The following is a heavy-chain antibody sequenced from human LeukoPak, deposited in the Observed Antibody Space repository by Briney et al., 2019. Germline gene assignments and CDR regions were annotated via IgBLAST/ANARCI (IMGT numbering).Heavy chain of an antibody. CDR1: GFTFSSYA. V-gene: IGHV3-23*01. J-gene: IGHJ3*02. Sequence: GGSLRLSCAASGFTFSSYAMTWVRQAPGKGLEWVSAISGSGSSTYYADSVKGRFTISRDNSKNTLYLQMNSLRAEDTAVYYCARARVPVDTALEGIFDIWGQGTMVTVSS. CDR2: ISGSGSST. CDR3: ARARVPVDTALEGIFDI. D-gene: IGHD5-18*01.